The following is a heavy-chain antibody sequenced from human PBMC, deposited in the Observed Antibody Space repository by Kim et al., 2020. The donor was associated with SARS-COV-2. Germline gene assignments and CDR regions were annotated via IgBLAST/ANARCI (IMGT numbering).Heavy chain of an antibody. J-gene: IGHJ6*02. CDR1: GFSFGDYA. CDR3: ARGSTMVRGGMINYFYYGMDV. Sequence: GGSLRLSCTASGFSFGDYAVSWVRQAPGKGLEWLGFMRSKGNGGAPEYAASLKGRFTISRDDSKNTAHLQMDSLKTEDTGVYFCARGSTMVRGGMINYFYYGMDVWGQGTTVTVSS. V-gene: IGHV3-49*04. D-gene: IGHD3-10*01. CDR2: MRSKGNGGAP.